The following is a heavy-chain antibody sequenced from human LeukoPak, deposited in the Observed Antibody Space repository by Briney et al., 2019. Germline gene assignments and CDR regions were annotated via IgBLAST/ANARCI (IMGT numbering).Heavy chain of an antibody. CDR1: GFTFSIAS. CDR3: TLRGSSGYSY. Sequence: GGSLRLSCVASGFTFSIASMSWVRQAPGKGLEWVGQIKSKTDGGTTGYAAPVKDRFTISRDDSKSTLYVQMNGLKIDDTAVYYCTLRGSSGYSYWGQGTLVTVSS. CDR2: IKSKTDGGTT. D-gene: IGHD3-22*01. V-gene: IGHV3-15*05. J-gene: IGHJ4*02.